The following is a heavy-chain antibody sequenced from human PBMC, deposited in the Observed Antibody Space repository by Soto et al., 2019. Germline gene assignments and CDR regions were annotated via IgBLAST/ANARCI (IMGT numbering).Heavy chain of an antibody. CDR3: ARFGGYGDYRL. CDR1: GYTFTSYA. V-gene: IGHV1-3*01. Sequence: ASVKVSCKASGYTFTSYATHWVRQAPGQRLEWMGWINAGNGNTKYSQKFQGRVTITRDTSASTAYMELSSLRSEDTAVYYCARFGGYGDYRLWGQGTLVTVSS. D-gene: IGHD4-17*01. CDR2: INAGNGNT. J-gene: IGHJ4*02.